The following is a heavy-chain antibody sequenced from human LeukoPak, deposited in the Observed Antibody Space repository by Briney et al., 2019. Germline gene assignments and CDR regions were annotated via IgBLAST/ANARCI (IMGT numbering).Heavy chain of an antibody. CDR2: TRNKANNYIT. D-gene: IGHD3-22*01. Sequence: PGGSLRLSCAASGFTFSDHYMDWVRQAPGKGLEWVGRTRNKANNYITEYAASVKGRFTISRDDSKNSLYLQMNNLKTEDTAVYYCVRIYNPLLTYYYDSSGHYADYWGQGTLVTVSS. CDR1: GFTFSDHY. V-gene: IGHV3-72*01. J-gene: IGHJ4*02. CDR3: VRIYNPLLTYYYDSSGHYADY.